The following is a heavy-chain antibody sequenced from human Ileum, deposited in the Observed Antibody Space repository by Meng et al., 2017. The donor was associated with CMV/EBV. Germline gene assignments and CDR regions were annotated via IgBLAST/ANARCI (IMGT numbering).Heavy chain of an antibody. Sequence: SETLSLTCTVSGGSISSSSYYWGWIRQPPGKGLEWIGSIYYSGSTCYNPSLKSRVTISVDTSKNQFSLKLSSVTAADTAVYYCARGVNSPGIAAAGTTRPLDYWGQGTLVTVSS. CDR2: IYYSGST. CDR3: ARGVNSPGIAAAGTTRPLDY. V-gene: IGHV4-39*07. J-gene: IGHJ4*02. CDR1: GGSISSSSYY. D-gene: IGHD6-13*01.